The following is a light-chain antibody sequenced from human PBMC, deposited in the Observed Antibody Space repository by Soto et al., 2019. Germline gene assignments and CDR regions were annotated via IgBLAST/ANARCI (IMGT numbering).Light chain of an antibody. J-gene: IGLJ1*01. Sequence: QSVLTQPPSVSAAPGQWVTISCSGSSSDIGGNSVSWYQQLPGTAPTLLIYDDDNRPSGIPDRLSGSTSGTSATLRITGVQTGDEADYYCGSWDSSLSAYVFGTGTKVTVL. CDR3: GSWDSSLSAYV. V-gene: IGLV1-51*01. CDR2: DDD. CDR1: SSDIGGNS.